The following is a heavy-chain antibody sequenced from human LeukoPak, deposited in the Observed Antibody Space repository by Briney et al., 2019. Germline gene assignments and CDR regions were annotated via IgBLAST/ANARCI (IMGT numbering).Heavy chain of an antibody. J-gene: IGHJ4*02. D-gene: IGHD2-2*02. CDR3: ARVGQYQMLYDY. CDR2: ISNNGGST. V-gene: IGHV3-64*01. CDR1: GFTFSGYA. Sequence: PGGSLRLSCAASGFTFSGYAMHWVRQAPGKGLEYVSAISNNGGSTYYANSVKGRFSISRDNSKNTLYLQMGSLRAEDMAVYYCARVGQYQMLYDYWGQGTLVTVSS.